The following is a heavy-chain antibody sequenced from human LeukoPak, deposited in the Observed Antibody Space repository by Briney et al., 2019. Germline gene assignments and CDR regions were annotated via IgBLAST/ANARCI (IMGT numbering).Heavy chain of an antibody. Sequence: GASVKVSCEVSGYTLTELSTHWVRQAPGKGLEWMGGFDPEDGEIVYAQNFQGRVTMTEDTSTDTAYMELTSLRSEDTAVYYCAREVMDNLRFDYWGQGTLVTVSS. V-gene: IGHV1-24*01. J-gene: IGHJ4*02. CDR1: GYTLTELS. CDR3: AREVMDNLRFDY. CDR2: FDPEDGEI. D-gene: IGHD1-14*01.